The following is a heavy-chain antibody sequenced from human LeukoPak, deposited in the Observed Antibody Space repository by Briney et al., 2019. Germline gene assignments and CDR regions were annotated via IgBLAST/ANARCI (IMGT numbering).Heavy chain of an antibody. V-gene: IGHV4-38-2*02. CDR1: DYSISSGYY. J-gene: IGHJ6*03. D-gene: IGHD1-26*01. CDR3: ARSSGGSYWYYYYYYMDV. Sequence: SETLSLTCTVSDYSISSGYYWGWIRQPPGKGLEWIGSIYHSGSTYYNPSLKSRVTISVDTSKNQFSLKLGSVTAADTAVYYCARSSGGSYWYYYYYYMDVWGKGTTVTVSS. CDR2: IYHSGST.